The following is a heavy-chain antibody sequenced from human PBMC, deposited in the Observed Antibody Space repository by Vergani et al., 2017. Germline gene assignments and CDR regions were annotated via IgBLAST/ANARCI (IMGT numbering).Heavy chain of an antibody. Sequence: QVQLVQSGSEVRKPGASVKVSCQVSGYSLTELTIHWVRQAPGKGLEWMGGFDPEHGEVTFAHHIQGRVTMTEDRSTDTAYMELSSSRPEDTALYYCAMVTDYYDSSGYYLDYWGQGTLVTVSS. CDR2: FDPEHGEV. CDR3: AMVTDYYDSSGYYLDY. D-gene: IGHD3-22*01. CDR1: GYSLTELT. V-gene: IGHV1-24*01. J-gene: IGHJ4*02.